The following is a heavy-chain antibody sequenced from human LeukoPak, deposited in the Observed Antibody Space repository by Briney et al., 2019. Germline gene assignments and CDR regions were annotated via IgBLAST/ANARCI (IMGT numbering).Heavy chain of an antibody. CDR2: TYYRSKWHN. CDR3: ADTVAGTLGNV. Sequence: SQTLSLTCAISGDSVSGNSGAWNWNRQSPSRGLEWLGRTYYRSKWHNDYAVSVKSRITINPDTSKNQFSLQLNSVTPEDTAVYYCADTVAGTLGNVWGHGALVTVSS. V-gene: IGHV6-1*01. J-gene: IGHJ4*01. D-gene: IGHD6-19*01. CDR1: GDSVSGNSGA.